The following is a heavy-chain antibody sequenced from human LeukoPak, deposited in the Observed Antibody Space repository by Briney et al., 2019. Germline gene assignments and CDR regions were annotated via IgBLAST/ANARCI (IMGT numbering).Heavy chain of an antibody. CDR3: AKGYYYDSSGTDAFDI. J-gene: IGHJ3*02. CDR1: GFTFSSHG. CDR2: ISGSGGST. Sequence: GGTLRLSCAASGFTFSSHGMSWVRQAPGKGLEWVSAISGSGGSTYYADSVKGRFTISRDNSKNTLYLQMNSLRAEDTAVYYCAKGYYYDSSGTDAFDIWGQGTMVTVSS. D-gene: IGHD3-22*01. V-gene: IGHV3-23*01.